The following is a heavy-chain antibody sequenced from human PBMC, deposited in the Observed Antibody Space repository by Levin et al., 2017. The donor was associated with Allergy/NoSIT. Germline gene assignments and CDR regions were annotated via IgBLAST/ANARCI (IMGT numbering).Heavy chain of an antibody. Sequence: ASVKVSCKASGYTFTGYYMHWVRQAPGQGLEWMGWINPNSGGTNYAQKFQGRVTMTRDTSISTAYMELSRLRSDDTAVYYCARAVGFGELLGRHYMDGWGKGTTVTVSS. CDR1: GYTFTGYY. V-gene: IGHV1-2*02. CDR2: INPNSGGT. D-gene: IGHD3-10*01. CDR3: ARAVGFGELLGRHYMDG. J-gene: IGHJ6*03.